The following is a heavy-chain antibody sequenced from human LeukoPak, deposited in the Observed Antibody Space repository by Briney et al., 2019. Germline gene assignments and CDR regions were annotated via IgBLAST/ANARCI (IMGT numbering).Heavy chain of an antibody. CDR1: GGSFSGHY. J-gene: IGHJ4*02. D-gene: IGHD5-18*01. CDR2: INHSGST. V-gene: IGHV4-34*01. CDR3: ARVSGYSYGYLKHNLEY. Sequence: SETLSLTCAVYGGSFSGHYWSWIRQPPGKGLEWIGEINHSGSTNYNPSLKSRVTISGDTSKNQFSLKLSSVTAADTAVYYCARVSGYSYGYLKHNLEYWGQGTLVTVSS.